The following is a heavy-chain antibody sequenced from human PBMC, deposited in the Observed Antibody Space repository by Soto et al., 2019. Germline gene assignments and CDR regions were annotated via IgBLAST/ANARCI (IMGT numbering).Heavy chain of an antibody. CDR1: GGTFSSYA. CDR3: ARKRGRRGITMVRGAHYYYGMDV. CDR2: IIPIFGTA. D-gene: IGHD3-10*01. J-gene: IGHJ6*02. Sequence: ASVKVSCKASGGTFSSYAISWVRQAPGQGLEWMGGIIPIFGTANYAQKFQGRVTITADESTSTAYMELSSLRSEDTAVYYCARKRGRRGITMVRGAHYYYGMDVWGQGTTVTVSS. V-gene: IGHV1-69*13.